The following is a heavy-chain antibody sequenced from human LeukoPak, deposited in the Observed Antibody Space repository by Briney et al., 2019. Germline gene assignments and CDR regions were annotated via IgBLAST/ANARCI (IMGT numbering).Heavy chain of an antibody. V-gene: IGHV3-30-3*01. CDR3: ARGDWLFPSYSSGWYSLDY. J-gene: IGHJ4*02. Sequence: GGSLRLSCAASGFTFSSYAMHWVRQAPGKGLEWVALISYDGSNKYYADSVKGRFTISRDNSKNTLYLQMNSLRAEDTAVYYCARGDWLFPSYSSGWYSLDYWGQGTLVTVSS. CDR1: GFTFSSYA. D-gene: IGHD6-19*01. CDR2: ISYDGSNK.